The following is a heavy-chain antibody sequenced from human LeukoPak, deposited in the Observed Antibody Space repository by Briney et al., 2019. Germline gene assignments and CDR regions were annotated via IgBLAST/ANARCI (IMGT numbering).Heavy chain of an antibody. D-gene: IGHD4-23*01. J-gene: IGHJ2*01. CDR2: IYSGDNT. CDR1: GFSVSSNY. Sequence: PGGFLRLSCAASGFSVSSNYMSWVRQAPGKGLEWVSVIYSGDNTYYADSVRGRFTISRDNSKNTLYLQMNSLRVEDTAVYYCAREGRAGGNSNLYFDLWGRGTLVTVSS. CDR3: AREGRAGGNSNLYFDL. V-gene: IGHV3-53*01.